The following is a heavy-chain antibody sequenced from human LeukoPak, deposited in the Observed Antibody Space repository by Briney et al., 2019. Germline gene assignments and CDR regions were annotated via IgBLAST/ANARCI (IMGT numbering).Heavy chain of an antibody. CDR2: IKHDGSEK. D-gene: IGHD3-3*01. J-gene: IGHJ4*02. CDR1: GFSFSNAW. CDR3: ATDRGWRTSGYYLYYFEY. V-gene: IGHV3-7*01. Sequence: GGSLRLSCAASGFSFSNAWMNWVRQAPGKGLEWVASIKHDGSEKYYVDSVRGRFTISRDNTMNSLYLQMSSLRAEDTAVYYCATDRGWRTSGYYLYYFEYWGQGTLVTFSS.